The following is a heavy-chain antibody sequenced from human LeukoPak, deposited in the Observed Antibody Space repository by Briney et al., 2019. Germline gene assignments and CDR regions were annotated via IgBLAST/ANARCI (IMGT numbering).Heavy chain of an antibody. CDR3: ARVRGSYCSSTSCYGNWFDP. CDR1: GGSISSGDYY. D-gene: IGHD2-2*01. V-gene: IGHV4-61*08. J-gene: IGHJ5*02. CDR2: IYYSGST. Sequence: SETLSLTCTVSGGSISSGDYYWSWIRQPPGKGLEWIGYIYYSGSTYYNPSLKSRVTISVDTSKNQFSLKLSSVTAADTAVYYCARVRGSYCSSTSCYGNWFDPWGQGTLVTVSS.